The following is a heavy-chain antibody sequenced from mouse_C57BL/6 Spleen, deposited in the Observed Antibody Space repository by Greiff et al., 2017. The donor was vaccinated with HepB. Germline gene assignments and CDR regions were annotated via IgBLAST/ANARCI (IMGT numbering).Heavy chain of an antibody. CDR1: GYSITSGYY. CDR3: ARVYYYGSSYDAWFAY. V-gene: IGHV3-6*01. Sequence: DVKLVESGPGLVEPSQSLSLTCSVTGYSITSGYYWNWIRQFPGNKLEWMGYISYDGSNNYNPSLKNRISITRDTSKNQFFLKLNSVTTEDTATYYCARVYYYGSSYDAWFAYWGQGTLVTVSA. CDR2: ISYDGSN. J-gene: IGHJ3*01. D-gene: IGHD1-1*01.